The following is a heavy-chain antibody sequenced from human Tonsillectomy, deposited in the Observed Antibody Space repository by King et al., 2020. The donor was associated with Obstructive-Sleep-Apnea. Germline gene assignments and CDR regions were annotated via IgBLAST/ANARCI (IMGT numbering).Heavy chain of an antibody. CDR2: IYYSGST. Sequence: QLQESGPGLVKPSETLSLTCTVSGGSISSYYWSWIRQPPGKGLEWIGYIYYSGSTNYNPSLKSRVTISVDTSKKQFSLKLSSVTAADTAVYYCARSRGDYYDSSGYSYYFDYWGQGTLVTVSS. J-gene: IGHJ4*02. D-gene: IGHD3-22*01. CDR1: GGSISSYY. V-gene: IGHV4-59*08. CDR3: ARSRGDYYDSSGYSYYFDY.